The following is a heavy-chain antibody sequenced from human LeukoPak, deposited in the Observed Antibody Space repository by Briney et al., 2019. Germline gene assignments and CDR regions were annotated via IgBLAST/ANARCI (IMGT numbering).Heavy chain of an antibody. CDR3: ARVVGYYFDY. CDR2: INHSGST. V-gene: IGHV4-34*01. Sequence: PSETLSLTCAVYGGSFSGYYSSWIRQPPGKGLEWIGEINHSGSTNYNPSLKSRVTISVDTSKNQFSLKLSSVTAADTAVYYCARVVGYYFDYWGQGTLVTVSS. CDR1: GGSFSGYY. J-gene: IGHJ4*02. D-gene: IGHD1-26*01.